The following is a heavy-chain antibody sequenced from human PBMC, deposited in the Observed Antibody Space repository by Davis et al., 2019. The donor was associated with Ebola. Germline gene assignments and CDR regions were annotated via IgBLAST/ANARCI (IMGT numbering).Heavy chain of an antibody. CDR3: ARGMWLLYYGMDV. D-gene: IGHD5-12*01. J-gene: IGHJ6*02. CDR2: ISGSGGAI. CDR1: GFIFRDYA. Sequence: SLKISCAASGFIFRDYAMTWVRQAPGKGLEWVSAISGSGGAIYYADSVKGRFTISRDNAKNSLYLQMNSLRAEDTAVYYCARGMWLLYYGMDVWGQGTTVTVSS. V-gene: IGHV3-11*01.